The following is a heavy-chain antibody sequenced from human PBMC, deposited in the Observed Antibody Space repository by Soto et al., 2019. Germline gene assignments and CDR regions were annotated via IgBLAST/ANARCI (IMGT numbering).Heavy chain of an antibody. J-gene: IGHJ4*02. CDR2: IIPIFGRT. V-gene: IGHV1-69*05. D-gene: IGHD2-2*01. CDR1: GGTFSSYA. Sequence: QVQLVQSGAEVKKPGSSVKVSCKASGGTFSSYAISWVRQAPGQGLEWMGGIIPIFGRTTYAQRFQGRVTXTXXESTSTAYMELSRLTSEDTAVYDCADLSLGYCITSSCPPDYWGQGTLVTVAS. CDR3: ADLSLGYCITSSCPPDY.